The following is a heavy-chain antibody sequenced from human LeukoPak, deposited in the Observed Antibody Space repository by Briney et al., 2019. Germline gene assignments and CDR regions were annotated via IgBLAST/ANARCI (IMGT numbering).Heavy chain of an antibody. J-gene: IGHJ6*02. D-gene: IGHD2-2*02. V-gene: IGHV1-18*01. CDR2: ISADNYNT. CDR3: ARDIHEVRFDYGMDV. Sequence: ASVKVSCKASGYTFSNYGINWVRQPPGQGLEWMGLISADNYNTKYAQKLQGRVTMTTDTSTSTAYMEMRSLRSDDTAVYYCARDIHEVRFDYGMDVWGQGTTVTVSS. CDR1: GYTFSNYG.